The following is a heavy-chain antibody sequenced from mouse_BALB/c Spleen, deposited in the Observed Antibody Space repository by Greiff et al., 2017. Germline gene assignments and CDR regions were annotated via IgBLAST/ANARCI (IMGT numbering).Heavy chain of an antibody. Sequence: QVQLQQSGAELVKPGASVKLSCKASGYTFTSYWMHWVKQRPGQGLEWIGEINPSNGRTNYNEKFKSKATLTVDKSSSTAYMQLSSLTSEDSAVYYCARGYFDVWGAGTTVTVSS. V-gene: IGHV1S81*02. CDR1: GYTFTSYW. CDR3: ARGYFDV. J-gene: IGHJ1*01. CDR2: INPSNGRT.